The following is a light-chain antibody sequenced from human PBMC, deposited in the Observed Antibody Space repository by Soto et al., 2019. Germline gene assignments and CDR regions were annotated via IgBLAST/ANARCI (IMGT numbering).Light chain of an antibody. CDR1: SSKIGRNA. J-gene: IGLJ2*01. CDR2: SNT. CDR3: AAWDDSLGGVV. Sequence: QSALTQPPSASGAPGQRVTISCSGSSSKIGRNAVNWYHQLPGTAPKVFIYSNTERPSGVPDRFSGSKSATSASLAISGLRSEDGGDYYCAAWDDSLGGVVFGGGTQLTVL. V-gene: IGLV1-44*01.